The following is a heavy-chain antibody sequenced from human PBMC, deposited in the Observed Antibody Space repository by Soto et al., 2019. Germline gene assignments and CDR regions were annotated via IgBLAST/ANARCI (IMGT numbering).Heavy chain of an antibody. CDR3: ARLSTIFGVVSITGPSYYFDY. CDR2: IYHSGST. V-gene: IGHV4-39*01. Sequence: PSATLSLTCSVSGDSISSSTYYWGWIRQPPGKGLEWIGNIYHSGSTNHNPSLKSRVTISVDTSKNQFSLKLSSVTAADTAVFYCARLSTIFGVVSITGPSYYFDYWGQGTLVTVSS. CDR1: GDSISSSTYY. J-gene: IGHJ4*02. D-gene: IGHD3-3*01.